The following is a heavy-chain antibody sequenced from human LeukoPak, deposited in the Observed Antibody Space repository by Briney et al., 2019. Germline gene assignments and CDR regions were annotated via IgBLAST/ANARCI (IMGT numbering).Heavy chain of an antibody. D-gene: IGHD2/OR15-2a*01. CDR1: GXTFSSSA. CDR3: AKYVADTTMRSGFDP. Sequence: GGSLRLSCAASGXTFSSSAMTGVRQAPGRGLEWVSVIGGSGGNTYYADSVRGRFTISRDNSKNTLYLQVNSLRADDTAVYYCAKYVADTTMRSGFDPWGQGTLVTVSS. J-gene: IGHJ5*02. V-gene: IGHV3-23*01. CDR2: IGGSGGNT.